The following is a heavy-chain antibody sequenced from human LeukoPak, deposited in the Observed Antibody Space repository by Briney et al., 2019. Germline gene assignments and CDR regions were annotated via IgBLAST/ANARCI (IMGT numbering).Heavy chain of an antibody. Sequence: SETLSLTCTVSGGSVSSHFWSWIRQPPGKGLEWIGYIYNSGITNYNPSLKSRVTMSVDTSKNQFSLMLRSVTAADTAVYYCARDHLPAGAPGYYMDDWGKGTTVAVSS. D-gene: IGHD4/OR15-4a*01. CDR2: IYNSGIT. CDR3: ARDHLPAGAPGYYMDD. J-gene: IGHJ6*03. CDR1: GGSVSSHF. V-gene: IGHV4-59*02.